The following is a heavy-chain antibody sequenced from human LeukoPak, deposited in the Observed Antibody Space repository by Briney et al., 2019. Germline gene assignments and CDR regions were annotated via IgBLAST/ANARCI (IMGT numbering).Heavy chain of an antibody. Sequence: ASVKVSCKASGGTFSSYAISWVRQAPGQGLEWMGRIIPIFGTANYAQKFQGRVTITTDESTSTAYMELSSLRSEDTAVYYCARDLLYDYYDSSGYYYEEKTPFDYWGQGTLATVSS. D-gene: IGHD3-22*01. J-gene: IGHJ4*02. CDR3: ARDLLYDYYDSSGYYYEEKTPFDY. V-gene: IGHV1-69*05. CDR1: GGTFSSYA. CDR2: IIPIFGTA.